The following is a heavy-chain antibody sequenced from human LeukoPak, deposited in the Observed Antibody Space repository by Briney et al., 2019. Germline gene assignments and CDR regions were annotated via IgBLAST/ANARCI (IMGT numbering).Heavy chain of an antibody. CDR1: GGTFSSYA. D-gene: IGHD2-2*01. J-gene: IGHJ5*02. CDR3: ARSSTNPRSNWFDP. Sequence: SVKVSCKASGGTFSSYAISWVRQAPGQGLEWMGRIIPILGIADYAQKFQGRVTITADKSTSTAYMELSSLRSEDTAVYYCARSSTNPRSNWFDPWGQGTLVTVSS. CDR2: IIPILGIA. V-gene: IGHV1-69*04.